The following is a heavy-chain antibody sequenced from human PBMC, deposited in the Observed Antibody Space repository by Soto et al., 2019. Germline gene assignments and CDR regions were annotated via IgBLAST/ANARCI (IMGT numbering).Heavy chain of an antibody. CDR2: INSDGSST. J-gene: IGHJ4*02. CDR3: ASGGSSLNFDS. CDR1: GFTFRSYW. D-gene: IGHD6-6*01. V-gene: IGHV3-74*01. Sequence: EVQLVESGGGLVQPGGSLRLSCAAFGFTFRSYWMQWVRQAPGKGLVWVSWINSDGSSTSYADSVKGRFTISRDNAKNTLYLQMNSLRAEDTAVYYCASGGSSLNFDSWGQGTLVTVSS.